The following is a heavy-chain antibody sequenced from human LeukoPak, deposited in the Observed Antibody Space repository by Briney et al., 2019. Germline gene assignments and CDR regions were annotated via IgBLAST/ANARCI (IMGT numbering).Heavy chain of an antibody. CDR2: NYYSGST. V-gene: IGHV4-30-4*08. Sequence: PSQTLSLTCTVSGGSISSGDYYWSWIRQPPGKGLEWIGYNYYSGSTYYNPSLKSRVTISVDTSKNQFSLKLSSVTAADTAVYYCARASYSSGWYGVDYWGQGTLVTVSS. CDR3: ARASYSSGWYGVDY. D-gene: IGHD6-19*01. CDR1: GGSISSGDYY. J-gene: IGHJ4*02.